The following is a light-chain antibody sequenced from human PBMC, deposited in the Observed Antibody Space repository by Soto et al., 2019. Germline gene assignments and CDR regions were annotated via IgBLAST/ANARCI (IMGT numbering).Light chain of an antibody. Sequence: DIRMTQSPSSLSASVGDRVTITCRAGQMISNYLNWYQQKPGKAPKLLIYAASTLQYGVPSRFSGSGSGTDFTLTISSLQPEDFATFYCQQSYSIPPTFGGGTKVDIK. CDR3: QQSYSIPPT. J-gene: IGKJ4*01. V-gene: IGKV1-39*01. CDR1: QMISNY. CDR2: AAS.